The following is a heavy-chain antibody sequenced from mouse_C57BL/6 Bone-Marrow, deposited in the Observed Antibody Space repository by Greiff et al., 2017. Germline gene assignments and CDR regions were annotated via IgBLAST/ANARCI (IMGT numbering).Heavy chain of an antibody. V-gene: IGHV5-4*01. D-gene: IGHD1-1*01. J-gene: IGHJ4*01. CDR1: GFTFSSYA. CDR3: AREDYYGSSFMDY. Sequence: EVKLVESGGGLVKPGGSLKLSCAASGFTFSSYAMSWVRQPPEKRLEWVATISDGGSYTYYPDNVKGRLTISRDNSKNNLYLQRSHLKSEDTAMYYCAREDYYGSSFMDYWGQGTSVTVSS. CDR2: ISDGGSYT.